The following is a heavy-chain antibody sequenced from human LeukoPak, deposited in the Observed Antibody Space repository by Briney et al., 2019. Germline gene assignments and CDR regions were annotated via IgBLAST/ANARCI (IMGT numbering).Heavy chain of an antibody. CDR3: ARVLRGNRDY. Sequence: PGGSLRLSCAASGFTFSTYWVHWVRQAPGKGLVCVSRINPDGSRTDYADSVKGRFTISRDNAKNTLYLQMNSLRAEDTAVYFCARVLRGNRDYWGQGTPVTVSS. CDR2: INPDGSRT. V-gene: IGHV3-74*01. D-gene: IGHD4-23*01. CDR1: GFTFSTYW. J-gene: IGHJ4*02.